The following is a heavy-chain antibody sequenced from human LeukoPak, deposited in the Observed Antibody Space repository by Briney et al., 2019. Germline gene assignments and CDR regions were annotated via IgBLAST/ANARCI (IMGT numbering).Heavy chain of an antibody. D-gene: IGHD3-10*01. CDR2: IPYDGTNK. J-gene: IGHJ4*02. CDR3: VQGTRRGAITMVRGVIGKSYYFDS. CDR1: GFTFSNYG. V-gene: IGHV3-30*02. Sequence: GGSLRLSCAPSGFTFSNYGMHWVRQAPGKGLEWVAFIPYDGTNKYYADSVKGRFTISRDNSKNKLYLQMNSLRAADTALYYCVQGTRRGAITMVRGVIGKSYYFDSWGQGTLVTVSS.